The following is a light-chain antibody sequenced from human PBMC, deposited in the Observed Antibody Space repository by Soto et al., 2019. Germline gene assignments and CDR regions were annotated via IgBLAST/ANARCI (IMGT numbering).Light chain of an antibody. V-gene: IGKV1-27*01. CDR3: QKYDRAPWA. CDR1: QGIDNF. Sequence: DIQVTQSPSSLSASVGDRVTIACRASQGIDNFLAWYHQKPGKVPSLLIYDASSLEPGVSSRFTGSRSGTEFTLTISSLQPEDVGTYFCQKYDRAPWAVGQGTKVEIK. J-gene: IGKJ1*01. CDR2: DAS.